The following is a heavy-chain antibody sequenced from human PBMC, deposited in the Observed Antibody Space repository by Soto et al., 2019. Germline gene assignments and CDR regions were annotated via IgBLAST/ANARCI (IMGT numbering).Heavy chain of an antibody. D-gene: IGHD3-16*01. CDR2: IYSSGNT. Sequence: SETLSLTCTVSGGSISSSSYYWGWIRQPPGKGLEWIGTIYSSGNTYYNPSLLSRVTISLDTSKNEFSLRLSSVAAADTAFYYCARVIGGRKLFDYWGQGTLVTVSS. CDR1: GGSISSSSYY. V-gene: IGHV4-39*01. J-gene: IGHJ4*02. CDR3: ARVIGGRKLFDY.